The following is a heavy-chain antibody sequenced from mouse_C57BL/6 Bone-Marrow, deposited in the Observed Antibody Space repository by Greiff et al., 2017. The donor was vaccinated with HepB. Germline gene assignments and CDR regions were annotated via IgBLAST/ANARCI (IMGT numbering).Heavy chain of an antibody. Sequence: QVQLQQPGAELVMPGASVKLSCKASGYTFTSYWMHWVKQRPGQGLEWIGEIDPSDSYTNYNQKFKGKSTLTVDKSSSTAYMQLSSLTSEDSAVYYCARSQLCPFDYWGQGTTLTVSS. CDR1: GYTFTSYW. D-gene: IGHD4-1*02. CDR3: ARSQLCPFDY. J-gene: IGHJ2*01. V-gene: IGHV1-69*01. CDR2: IDPSDSYT.